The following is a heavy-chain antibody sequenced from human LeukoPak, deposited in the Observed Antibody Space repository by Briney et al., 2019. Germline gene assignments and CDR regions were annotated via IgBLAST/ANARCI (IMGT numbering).Heavy chain of an antibody. Sequence: PSETLSLTCTVSGGSIGSYYWSWIRQPPGKGLEWIGYIYYSGSTNYNPSLKSRVTISVDTSKNQFSLKLSSVTAADTAVYYCARRDTAMELDYWGQGTLVTVSS. V-gene: IGHV4-59*08. J-gene: IGHJ4*02. CDR3: ARRDTAMELDY. CDR1: GGSIGSYY. D-gene: IGHD5-18*01. CDR2: IYYSGST.